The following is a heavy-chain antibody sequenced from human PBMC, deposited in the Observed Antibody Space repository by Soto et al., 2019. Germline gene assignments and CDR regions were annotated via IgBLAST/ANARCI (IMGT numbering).Heavy chain of an antibody. D-gene: IGHD3-9*01. CDR1: GFTFSSYA. CDR2: ISGSGGIT. V-gene: IGHV3-23*01. CDR3: ANHLWRYFDWLLDFGLDY. Sequence: GGSLRLSCAASGFTFSSYAMSWVRQAPGKGLEWVSAISGSGGITYYADSVKGRFTISRDNSKNTLYLQMNSLRAEDTAVYYCANHLWRYFDWLLDFGLDYWGQGTLVTVSS. J-gene: IGHJ4*02.